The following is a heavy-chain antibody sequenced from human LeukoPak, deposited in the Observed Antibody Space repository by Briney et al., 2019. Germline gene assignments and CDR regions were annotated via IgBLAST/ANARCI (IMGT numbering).Heavy chain of an antibody. CDR1: GFTFSNYW. D-gene: IGHD4/OR15-4a*01. CDR3: ARDMVGGYYYYYMDV. J-gene: IGHJ6*03. V-gene: IGHV3-74*01. CDR2: VNSDGIIT. Sequence: GGSLRLSCAASGFTFSNYWMHWVRQAPGKGLVWVSRVNSDGIITSYADSVKGRFTISRDNAKNTLYLQMNSLRAEDTAVYYCARDMVGGYYYYYMDVWGKGTTVTVSS.